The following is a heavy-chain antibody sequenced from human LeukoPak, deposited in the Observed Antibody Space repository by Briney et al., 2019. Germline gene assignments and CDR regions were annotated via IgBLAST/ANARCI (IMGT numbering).Heavy chain of an antibody. D-gene: IGHD5-12*01. Sequence: GGSLRLSCAASGFTFSSYWMSWVRQAPGKGLEWISYISNSGSSIYYADSVKGRFIISRDNAKNSLFLQMNSLRAEDTAVYYCARDLYSGYDHRDWFDPWGQGTLVTVSS. CDR3: ARDLYSGYDHRDWFDP. CDR1: GFTFSSYW. V-gene: IGHV3-48*04. CDR2: ISNSGSSI. J-gene: IGHJ5*02.